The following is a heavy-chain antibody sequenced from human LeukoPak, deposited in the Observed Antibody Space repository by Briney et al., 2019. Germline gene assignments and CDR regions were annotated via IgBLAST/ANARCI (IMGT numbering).Heavy chain of an antibody. D-gene: IGHD3-3*01. Sequence: GGSLRLSCAASGLTFSSYAMGWVRQAPGKGLEWVSAISGSGGSTYYADSVKGRFTVSRDNSKNTLYLQMNSLRAEDTALYYCAKDHVILRRNDAFDIWGQGTTVTVSS. CDR1: GLTFSSYA. V-gene: IGHV3-23*01. CDR3: AKDHVILRRNDAFDI. J-gene: IGHJ3*02. CDR2: ISGSGGST.